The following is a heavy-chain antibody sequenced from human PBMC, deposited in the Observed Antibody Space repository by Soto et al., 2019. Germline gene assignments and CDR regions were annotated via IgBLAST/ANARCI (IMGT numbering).Heavy chain of an antibody. J-gene: IGHJ6*02. CDR3: ARASTAMVKSYYYYCMDV. CDR1: GGTFSSYA. D-gene: IGHD5-18*01. Sequence: QVQLVQSGAEVKKPGSSVKVSCKASGGTFSSYAISWVRQAPGQGLEWMGGIITIFGTANYAQKFQGRVTSSADESTSTEYMELSSLRSEDTAVYYCARASTAMVKSYYYYCMDVWGQGTTVNVS. V-gene: IGHV1-69*01. CDR2: IITIFGTA.